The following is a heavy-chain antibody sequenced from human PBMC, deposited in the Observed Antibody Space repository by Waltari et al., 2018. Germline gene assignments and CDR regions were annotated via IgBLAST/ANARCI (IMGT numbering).Heavy chain of an antibody. CDR3: ARAAAFHGRLAIFGVVRPEGWFDP. D-gene: IGHD3-3*01. Sequence: QVQLQESGSGLVKPSETLSLPCTVSGGSISSYYWSRIRQPPGKGLEWIGYIYYSGSTNYNPSLKSRVTISVDTSKNQFSLKLSSVTAADTAVYYCARAAAFHGRLAIFGVVRPEGWFDPWGQGTLVTVSS. V-gene: IGHV4-59*01. CDR2: IYYSGST. CDR1: GGSISSYY. J-gene: IGHJ5*02.